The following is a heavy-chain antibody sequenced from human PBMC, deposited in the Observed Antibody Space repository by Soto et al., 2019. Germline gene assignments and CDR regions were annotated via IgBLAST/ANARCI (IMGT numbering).Heavy chain of an antibody. D-gene: IGHD3-22*01. Sequence: GASVKVSCKTSGYTFTRNGISWVRQAPGQGLEWMGWISPKSGSIKYAQKFRGRVIMTTDTSTSTAYMEVRSLRSDDTAVYYCVKDRDSNSWPSRDVWGPGTTVTVSS. J-gene: IGHJ6*02. CDR3: VKDRDSNSWPSRDV. V-gene: IGHV1-18*01. CDR1: GYTFTRNG. CDR2: ISPKSGSI.